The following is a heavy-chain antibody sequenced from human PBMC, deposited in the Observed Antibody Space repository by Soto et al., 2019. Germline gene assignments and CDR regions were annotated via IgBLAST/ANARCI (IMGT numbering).Heavy chain of an antibody. D-gene: IGHD3-22*01. V-gene: IGHV3-53*01. CDR2: IYSGGST. Sequence: VSLRLSCAASGFTVSSNYMSWVRQAPGKGLEWVSVIYSGGSTYYADSVKGRFTISRDNSKNTLYLQMNSLRAEDTAVYYCAAVNYYDSSGPRDIWGQGTMVTVSS. CDR1: GFTVSSNY. CDR3: AAVNYYDSSGPRDI. J-gene: IGHJ3*02.